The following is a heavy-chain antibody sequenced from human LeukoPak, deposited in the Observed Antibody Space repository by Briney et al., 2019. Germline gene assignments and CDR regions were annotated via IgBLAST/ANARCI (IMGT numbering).Heavy chain of an antibody. D-gene: IGHD5-18*01. CDR2: INHSGST. J-gene: IGHJ4*02. CDR1: GGSIRGYY. Sequence: NPSETLSLTCNVSGGSIRGYYWSWIRQPPGKGLEWLGEINHSGSTNYNPSLKSRVTISVDTSKNQFSLKLSSVTAADTAVYYCARGGAPYSYGLGYWGQGTLVTVSS. V-gene: IGHV4-34*01. CDR3: ARGGAPYSYGLGY.